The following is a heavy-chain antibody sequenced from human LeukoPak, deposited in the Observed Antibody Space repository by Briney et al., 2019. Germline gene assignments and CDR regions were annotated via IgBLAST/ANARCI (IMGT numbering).Heavy chain of an antibody. CDR2: FDPEDGET. CDR3: ATAAHSGYDMDGMDV. CDR1: GYILTELS. D-gene: IGHD5-12*01. V-gene: IGHV1-24*01. J-gene: IGHJ6*02. Sequence: ASVKVSCKVSGYILTELSMHWVRQAPGKGLEWMGGFDPEDGETIYAQKFQGRVTMTEDTSTDTAYVELSSLRSEDTAVYYCATAAHSGYDMDGMDVWGQGTTVTVSS.